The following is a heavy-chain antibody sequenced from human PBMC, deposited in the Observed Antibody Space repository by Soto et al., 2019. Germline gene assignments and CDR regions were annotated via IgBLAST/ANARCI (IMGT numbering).Heavy chain of an antibody. CDR2: MNPNSGNT. J-gene: IGHJ6*02. V-gene: IGHV1-8*01. CDR3: ARGRTYYYGSGSHYYYYGMDV. D-gene: IGHD3-10*01. Sequence: QVQLVQSGAEVKKPGASVKVSCKASGYTFTSYDINWVRQATGQGLEWMGWMNPNSGNTGYAQKFQGRVTMTRNTSISXAXMXXSSLRSEDTAVYYCARGRTYYYGSGSHYYYYGMDVWGQGTTVTVSS. CDR1: GYTFTSYD.